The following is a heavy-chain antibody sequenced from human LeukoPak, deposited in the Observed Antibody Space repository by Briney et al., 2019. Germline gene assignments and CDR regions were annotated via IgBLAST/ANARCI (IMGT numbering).Heavy chain of an antibody. J-gene: IGHJ5*02. D-gene: IGHD3-22*01. V-gene: IGHV3-30*02. CDR1: GFSFSYYA. CDR2: IRYDGNYA. Sequence: PGGSLRLSCTASGFSFSYYAMHWVRQAPGKGLEWVAVIRYDGNYADYADSVKGRFTISRDNSKNTLYLQLSILRPEDTALYYCVKDAGYYDTSGEQFDAWGQGAHVTVSS. CDR3: VKDAGYYDTSGEQFDA.